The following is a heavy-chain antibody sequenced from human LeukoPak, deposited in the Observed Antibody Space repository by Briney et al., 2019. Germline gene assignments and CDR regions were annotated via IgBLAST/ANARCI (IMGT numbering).Heavy chain of an antibody. J-gene: IGHJ6*03. D-gene: IGHD3-10*01. CDR1: LGSFSGYY. CDR2: INHIGST. V-gene: IGHV4-34*01. Sequence: SETLSLTCAVYLGSFSGYYWSWIRQPPGKGLEWIGEINHIGSTNYNSSLKSRVTISVDTSKNQCSLKPSSVTAADTAVYYCARGYYGSGSHCCHMDVWGKGTTITVS. CDR3: ARGYYGSGSHCCHMDV.